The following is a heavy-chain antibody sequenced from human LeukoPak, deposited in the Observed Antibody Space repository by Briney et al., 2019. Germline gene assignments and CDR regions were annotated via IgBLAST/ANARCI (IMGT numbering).Heavy chain of an antibody. Sequence: GGSLRLSCAASGFTVSSNYMSWVRQAPGKGLEWVSVIYSGGSTYYADSVKGRFTISRDNSKNTLYLQMNSLRAEDTAIYYCARGWGYDFWSGPNSAYFDYWGQGTLVTVSS. CDR1: GFTVSSNY. D-gene: IGHD3-3*01. CDR3: ARGWGYDFWSGPNSAYFDY. CDR2: IYSGGST. J-gene: IGHJ4*02. V-gene: IGHV3-53*01.